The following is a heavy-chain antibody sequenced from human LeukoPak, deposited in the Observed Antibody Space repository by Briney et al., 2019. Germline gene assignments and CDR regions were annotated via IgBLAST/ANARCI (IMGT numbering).Heavy chain of an antibody. D-gene: IGHD2-15*01. Sequence: GGSLRLPCAASGFTFSSYEMNWVRQAPGKGLEWVSYISSSGSTIYYADSVKGRFTISRDNAKNSLYLQMNSLRAEDTAVYYCARGYCSGGSCYSGYYFDYWGQGTLVTVSS. CDR1: GFTFSSYE. V-gene: IGHV3-48*03. CDR3: ARGYCSGGSCYSGYYFDY. CDR2: ISSSGSTI. J-gene: IGHJ4*02.